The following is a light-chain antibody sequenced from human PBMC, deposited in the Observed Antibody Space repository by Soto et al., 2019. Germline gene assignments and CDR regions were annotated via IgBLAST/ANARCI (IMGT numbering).Light chain of an antibody. Sequence: QSLLTQPPSVSGAPGQRVTISCTGSSSNIGAGYDVHWYQQLPGAAPKLLIYGNSNRPSGVPDRFSGSRSGTSASLAITGLQPEDEADYYCQSYDTPVYVFGGGTKVTVL. CDR2: GNS. J-gene: IGLJ1*01. CDR1: SSNIGAGYD. V-gene: IGLV1-40*01. CDR3: QSYDTPVYV.